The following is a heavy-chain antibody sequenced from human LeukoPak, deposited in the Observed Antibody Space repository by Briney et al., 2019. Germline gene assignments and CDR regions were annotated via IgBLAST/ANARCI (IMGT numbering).Heavy chain of an antibody. J-gene: IGHJ5*02. Sequence: GASVKVSCKASGYTFTGYYMHWVRQAPGQGLEWMGWINPNSGGTNYAQKFQGRVTMTRDTSISTAYMELSRLRSDDTAVYYCARNREYSSSWYSNWFDPWGQGTLVSVSS. CDR1: GYTFTGYY. CDR2: INPNSGGT. D-gene: IGHD6-13*01. CDR3: ARNREYSSSWYSNWFDP. V-gene: IGHV1-2*02.